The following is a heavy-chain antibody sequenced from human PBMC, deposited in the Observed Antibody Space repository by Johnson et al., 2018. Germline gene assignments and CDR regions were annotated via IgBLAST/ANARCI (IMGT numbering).Heavy chain of an antibody. V-gene: IGHV3-9*01. D-gene: IGHD4-17*01. J-gene: IGHJ6*02. CDR1: GFTFDDYA. CDR3: AKGSIAVTVTTNYYFGMDV. Sequence: VQLVQSGGGLVQPGRSPRLSCAASGFTFDDYAMHWVRQAPGKGLEWVSGISWNSGSIGYADSVKGRFTIPRDNSNNTLYLQMNSLRAEDTAVYYGAKGSIAVTVTTNYYFGMDVWGQGTTVTVSS. CDR2: ISWNSGSI.